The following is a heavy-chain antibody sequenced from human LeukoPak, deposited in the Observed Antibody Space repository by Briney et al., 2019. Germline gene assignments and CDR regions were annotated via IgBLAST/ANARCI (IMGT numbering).Heavy chain of an antibody. Sequence: SETLSLTCTVSGGSISSGDYYWSWIRQPPGKGLEWVGYVHYSGSTDYNPSLRSRVTISVDTSKNQFSLKMSSVTAADTAVYYCARHESGTTRDYWGQGTLVTVSS. CDR3: ARHESGTTRDY. D-gene: IGHD1-1*01. V-gene: IGHV4-61*08. J-gene: IGHJ4*02. CDR2: VHYSGST. CDR1: GGSISSGDYY.